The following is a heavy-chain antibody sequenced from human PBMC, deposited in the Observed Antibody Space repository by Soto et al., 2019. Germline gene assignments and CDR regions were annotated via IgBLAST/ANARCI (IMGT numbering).Heavy chain of an antibody. CDR3: ARDNQGGYYYHY. CDR1: GGTFSSYA. D-gene: IGHD3-22*01. Sequence: QVQLVQSGAEVKKPGSSVKVSCKASGGTFSSYAISWVRQAPGQGLEWMGGIIPIFGTANYAQKFQGRVTINADESTSTGYVELSSRRSEDTAVYYCARDNQGGYYYHYWGQGTLVTVSS. J-gene: IGHJ4*02. CDR2: IIPIFGTA. V-gene: IGHV1-69*12.